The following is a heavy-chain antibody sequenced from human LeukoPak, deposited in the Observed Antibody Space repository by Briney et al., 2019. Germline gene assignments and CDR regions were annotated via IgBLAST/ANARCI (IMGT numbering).Heavy chain of an antibody. CDR2: IIPIFGTA. D-gene: IGHD5/OR15-5a*01. V-gene: IGHV1-69*13. Sequence: SVKVSCKASGGTFISYAISWVRQAPGQGLEWMGGIIPIFGTANYAQKFQDRVTITADESTSTAYMELSSLRSEDTAVYYCARVGLRGSSSNYYGMDVWGQGTTVTVSS. J-gene: IGHJ6*02. CDR1: GGTFISYA. CDR3: ARVGLRGSSSNYYGMDV.